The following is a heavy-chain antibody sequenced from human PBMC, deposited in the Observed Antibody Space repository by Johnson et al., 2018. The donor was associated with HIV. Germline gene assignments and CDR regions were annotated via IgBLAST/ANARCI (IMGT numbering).Heavy chain of an antibody. CDR3: ARKFPDAFDI. J-gene: IGHJ3*02. Sequence: QEQLVESGGGVVQPGRSLRLSCAASGFTFSSYGMHWVRQAPGKGLEWVAVISYDGSNKYYVDSVKGRFTISRDNAKNSLYLQMNSLRAEDTAVYYCARKFPDAFDIWGQGTMVTVSS. CDR1: GFTFSSYG. V-gene: IGHV3-30*03. CDR2: ISYDGSNK.